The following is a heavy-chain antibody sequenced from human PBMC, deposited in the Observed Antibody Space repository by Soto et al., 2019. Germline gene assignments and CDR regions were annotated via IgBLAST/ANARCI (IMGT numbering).Heavy chain of an antibody. CDR3: ARVALSGGGWLDP. CDR2: IHPRGGST. Sequence: QVQLVQSGAEVKKPGASVNVSCKASGYTFTSYYMHWVRQAPGQGLEWMGIIHPRGGSTTYAQKFQGRGTVTRDTSTSTVYMELSNLRSDDTAIYYCARVALSGGGWLDPWGQGTLVTVSS. CDR1: GYTFTSYY. V-gene: IGHV1-46*01. D-gene: IGHD1-26*01. J-gene: IGHJ5*02.